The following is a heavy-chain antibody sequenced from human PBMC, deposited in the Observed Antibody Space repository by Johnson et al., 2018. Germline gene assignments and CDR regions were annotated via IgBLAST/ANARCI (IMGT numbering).Heavy chain of an antibody. CDR2: ISAAGVST. V-gene: IGHV3-23*04. CDR3: ARVKVGGYVFDI. Sequence: VQLVESGGGLVQPGGSLRLSCAASGFPFNDYGMTWVRPAPGKGLEWVSSISAAGVSTYYADSVKGRFTISRDFSKNTLYLEMNSLRVEDTAVYYCARVKVGGYVFDIWGQGTMVTVSS. J-gene: IGHJ3*02. D-gene: IGHD1-26*01. CDR1: GFPFNDYG.